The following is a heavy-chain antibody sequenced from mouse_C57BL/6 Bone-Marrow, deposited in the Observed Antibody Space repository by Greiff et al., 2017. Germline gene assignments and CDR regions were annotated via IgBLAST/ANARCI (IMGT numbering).Heavy chain of an antibody. CDR3: ARWLLSYYAMDY. J-gene: IGHJ4*01. V-gene: IGHV1-64*01. CDR1: GYTFTSYW. Sequence: QVQLQQPGAELVKPGASVKLSCKASGYTFTSYWMHWVKQRPGQGLEWIGMIHPNSGSTNYNEKFKSKATLTVDTSSSTAYMQLSSLTSEDSAVYYCARWLLSYYAMDYWGQGTSVTVSA. CDR2: IHPNSGST. D-gene: IGHD2-3*01.